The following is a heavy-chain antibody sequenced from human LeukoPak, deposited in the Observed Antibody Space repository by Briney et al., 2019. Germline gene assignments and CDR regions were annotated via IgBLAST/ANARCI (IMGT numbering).Heavy chain of an antibody. CDR3: AKPRTTAGTLDYFDY. Sequence: PGGSLRLSCAAAGFTFSNYVMRWVRQAPGKGLEWVAFTLSDGSSKYYADSVKGRFTISRDNSKNTLYLQMNSLRPEDTAVYYCAKPRTTAGTLDYFDYWGQGTLVTVSS. J-gene: IGHJ4*02. D-gene: IGHD6-19*01. CDR1: GFTFSNYV. CDR2: TLSDGSSK. V-gene: IGHV3-30*02.